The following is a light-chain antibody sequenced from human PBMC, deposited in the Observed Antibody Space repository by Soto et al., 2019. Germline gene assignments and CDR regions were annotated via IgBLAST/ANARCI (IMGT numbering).Light chain of an antibody. J-gene: IGKJ2*01. CDR2: DAS. Sequence: DIQLTQSPSTLSASVGDRVTITCRAGQSITNLLAWYQQKPGKAPKLLIYDASRLQSGVPSRFSSSGSWTQFTLPIISLLPDDFAAYYCQQYKSYSPVTFGQGTKLEIK. CDR1: QSITNL. V-gene: IGKV1-5*01. CDR3: QQYKSYSPVT.